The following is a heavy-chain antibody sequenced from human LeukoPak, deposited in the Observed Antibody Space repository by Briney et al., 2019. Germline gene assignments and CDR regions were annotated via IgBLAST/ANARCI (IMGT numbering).Heavy chain of an antibody. CDR3: ARDQQLVNPGVGWFDP. Sequence: GGSLRLSCAASGFTFSDYYVSWIRQAPGKGLEWVSYISSSGSTIYYADSVKGRFTISRDNAKNSLYLQMNSLRAEDTAVYYCARDQQLVNPGVGWFDPWGQGTLVTVSS. V-gene: IGHV3-11*01. J-gene: IGHJ5*02. CDR1: GFTFSDYY. D-gene: IGHD6-6*01. CDR2: ISSSGSTI.